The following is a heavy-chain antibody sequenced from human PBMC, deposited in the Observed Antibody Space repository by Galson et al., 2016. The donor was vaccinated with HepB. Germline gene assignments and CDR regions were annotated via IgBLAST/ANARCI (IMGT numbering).Heavy chain of an antibody. V-gene: IGHV1-3*04. CDR2: INTGNGAT. CDR3: TLGCSRTFCSPLRYFDL. D-gene: IGHD2-2*01. J-gene: IGHJ2*01. Sequence: SVKVSCKASGDTFTNYAVHWVRQAPGQWLEWMGWINTGNGATKYSQKFQGRVTFTRDTSANIAYMELSSLRSEDTAVYYCTLGCSRTFCSPLRYFDLWGRG. CDR1: GDTFTNYA.